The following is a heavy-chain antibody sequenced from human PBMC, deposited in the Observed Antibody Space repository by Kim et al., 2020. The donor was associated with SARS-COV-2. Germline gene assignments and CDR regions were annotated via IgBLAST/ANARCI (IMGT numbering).Heavy chain of an antibody. CDR3: RGWLNTFDV. CDR2: STI. Sequence: STIYYADSVKGRFTSSRDNAKDSLYLQVNSLRAEDTAVYCCRGWLNTFDVWGQGTMVTVSS. J-gene: IGHJ3*01. V-gene: IGHV3-48*03. D-gene: IGHD3-9*01.